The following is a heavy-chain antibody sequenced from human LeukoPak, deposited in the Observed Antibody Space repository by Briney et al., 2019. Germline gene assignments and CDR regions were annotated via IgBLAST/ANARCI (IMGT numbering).Heavy chain of an antibody. Sequence: GGSLRLSCAASGFTFTSYWMTWVRQAPGKGLEWVANIKQDGSERYYVDSLKGRFTISRDNAKNSLYLQMNSLRAEDTAVYYCARDRPGVGIVVVPADWGQGTLVTVSS. CDR3: ARDRPGVGIVVVPAD. V-gene: IGHV3-7*01. CDR2: IKQDGSER. D-gene: IGHD2-2*01. CDR1: GFTFTSYW. J-gene: IGHJ4*02.